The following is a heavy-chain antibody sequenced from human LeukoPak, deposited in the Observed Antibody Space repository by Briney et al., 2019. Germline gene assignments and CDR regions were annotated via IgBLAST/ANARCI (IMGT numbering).Heavy chain of an antibody. CDR3: VSGSFPNWFDP. Sequence: ESGPTLVKPTQTLTLTCTFSGFSFSTIGVGVGWIRQPPGTALEWLALIYWNDDKRYSASLKNRLTITKDTSKNQVVLTMTNMDPVDTATYYCVSGSFPNWFDPWGQGTLVTVSS. CDR1: GFSFSTIGVG. V-gene: IGHV2-5*01. J-gene: IGHJ5*02. CDR2: IYWNDDK. D-gene: IGHD3-10*01.